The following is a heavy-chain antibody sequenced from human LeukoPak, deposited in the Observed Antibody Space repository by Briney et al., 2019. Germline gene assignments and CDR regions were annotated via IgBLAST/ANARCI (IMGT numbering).Heavy chain of an antibody. CDR3: ARVGTTGTRGVDMDY. CDR1: GYTFTGYY. CDR2: ISPNSGGT. Sequence: ASVKVSCKASGYTFTGYYIQWVRHAPGQGLEWMGWISPNSGGTKYEQKFQGRVTMTRDTSITTAYMELNRLRSDDTAVYYCARVGTTGTRGVDMDYWGQGTLVTVSS. D-gene: IGHD1-1*01. V-gene: IGHV1-2*02. J-gene: IGHJ4*02.